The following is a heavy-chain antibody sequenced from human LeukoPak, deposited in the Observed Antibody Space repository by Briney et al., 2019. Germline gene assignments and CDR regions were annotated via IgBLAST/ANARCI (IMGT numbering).Heavy chain of an antibody. CDR1: GGTFSSYA. V-gene: IGHV1-69*13. CDR3: ATGAQPTIFGVVINYYYYYMDV. CDR2: ISPIFGTA. J-gene: IGHJ6*03. Sequence: SVKVSCKASGGTFSSYAISWVRQAPGQGLEWMGGISPIFGTANYAQKFQGRVTITADESTSTAYMKLSSLRSEDTAVYYCATGAQPTIFGVVINYYYYYMDVWGKGTTVTVSS. D-gene: IGHD3-3*01.